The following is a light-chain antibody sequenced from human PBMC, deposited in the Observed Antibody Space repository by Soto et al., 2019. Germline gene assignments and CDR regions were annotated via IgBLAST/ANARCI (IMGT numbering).Light chain of an antibody. CDR3: QQYNFSPPLT. Sequence: EIVMTQSPATLSVSPGERATLSCRASQSVNSNLAWYRQKPGQAPRLLISDASTRATGVPARFSGSGSGTEFTLPISSLQSEDSGIYYCQQYNFSPPLTFGGGTKVEIK. CDR1: QSVNSN. V-gene: IGKV3-15*01. CDR2: DAS. J-gene: IGKJ4*01.